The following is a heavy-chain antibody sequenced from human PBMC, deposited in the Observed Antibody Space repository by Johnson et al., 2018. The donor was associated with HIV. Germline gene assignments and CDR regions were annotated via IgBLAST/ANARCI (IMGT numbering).Heavy chain of an antibody. D-gene: IGHD2-8*01. J-gene: IGHJ3*02. CDR3: ASVRRGAFDM. CDR1: GFTFSDYY. Sequence: VQLVESGGGLVKPGGSLRLSCAASGFTFSDYYMSWVRQAPGKGLEWVSVTYSGGTTFYADSVKGRFTISRDNSRNTLYLQMSSLRVEDTAVYYCASVRRGAFDMWGQGTVVTVSS. V-gene: IGHV3-66*01. CDR2: TYSGGTT.